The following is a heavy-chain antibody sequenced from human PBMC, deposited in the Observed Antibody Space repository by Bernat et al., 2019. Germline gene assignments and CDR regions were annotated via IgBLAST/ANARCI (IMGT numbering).Heavy chain of an antibody. J-gene: IGHJ5*02. CDR2: VYYSERT. CDR3: ARGTGVNWFDP. Sequence: QVQLQQWGAGLLKPSETLSLTCTVSGGSISSSDYYWGWIRQPPGKGLEWIGSVYYSERTYYNPHLKGRVTISVGTSKKRFSLKLSYVTAADTGVYYCARGTGVNWFDPWGQGTLVTVSS. V-gene: IGHV4-39*01. CDR1: GGSISSSDYY. D-gene: IGHD3-3*01.